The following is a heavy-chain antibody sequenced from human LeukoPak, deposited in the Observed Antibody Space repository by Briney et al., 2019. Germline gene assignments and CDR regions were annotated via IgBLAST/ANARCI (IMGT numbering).Heavy chain of an antibody. CDR3: ARALFACGAVIVFFDY. CDR2: IYYSGRT. CDR1: GGSISSGDYC. Sequence: SGTLSLFCTVSGGSISSGDYCWGWIRQPPGKDLEWAGYIYYSGRTYYNPSLSRRVTISINTTNNQFSLKLRSVTAAATAVYYCARALFACGAVIVFFDYWGEGTLVTVSS. J-gene: IGHJ4*02. V-gene: IGHV4-30-4*02. D-gene: IGHD3-16*02.